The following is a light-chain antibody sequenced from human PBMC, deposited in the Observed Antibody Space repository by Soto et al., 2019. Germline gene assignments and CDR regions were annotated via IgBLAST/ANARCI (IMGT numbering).Light chain of an antibody. CDR1: QGISSW. Sequence: DIQMTQSPSSVSASVGDRVTITCRASQGISSWLGWYQQKPGQAPKLLIYDASSLERGVPSRFSGSGSGTEFTLTISSLQPDDFATYYCQQYGGFSRTFGQGTKVDIK. CDR3: QQYGGFSRT. CDR2: DAS. V-gene: IGKV1-5*01. J-gene: IGKJ1*01.